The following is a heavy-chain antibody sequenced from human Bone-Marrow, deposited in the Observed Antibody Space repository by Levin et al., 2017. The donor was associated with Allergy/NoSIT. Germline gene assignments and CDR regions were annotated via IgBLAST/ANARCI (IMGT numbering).Heavy chain of an antibody. V-gene: IGHV1-24*01. Sequence: GESLKISCKVSGYTLTELSMHWVRQAPGKGLEWMGGFDPEDGETIYAQKFQGRVTMTEDTSTDTAYMELSSLRSEDTAVYYCATERPNLYDILTGYYLQEARGTLDAFDIWGQGTMVTVSS. CDR1: GYTLTELS. D-gene: IGHD3-9*01. CDR2: FDPEDGET. J-gene: IGHJ3*02. CDR3: ATERPNLYDILTGYYLQEARGTLDAFDI.